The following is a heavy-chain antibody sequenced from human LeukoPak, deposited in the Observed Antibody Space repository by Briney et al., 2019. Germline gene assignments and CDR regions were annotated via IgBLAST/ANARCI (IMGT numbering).Heavy chain of an antibody. V-gene: IGHV4-4*07. J-gene: IGHJ5*02. Sequence: PSETLSLTCTVSRGSIRSYYWSWVRQRAGKGLEWIGRIYTSGSTNYNPSLKSRVTMSVDTSKNQFSMKLSSVTAADTAVYYCARDSGNLNWFDPWGQGTLVTVSS. CDR2: IYTSGST. D-gene: IGHD3-10*01. CDR3: ARDSGNLNWFDP. CDR1: RGSIRSYY.